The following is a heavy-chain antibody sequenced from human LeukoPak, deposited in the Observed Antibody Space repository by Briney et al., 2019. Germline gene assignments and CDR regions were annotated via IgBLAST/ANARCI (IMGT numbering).Heavy chain of an antibody. CDR3: ARGARITMVRGYYYGMDV. D-gene: IGHD3-10*01. J-gene: IGHJ6*02. CDR2: IYYSGST. Sequence: SETLSLTCTVSGGSISSYYWSWIRQPPGKGLEWIGCIYYSGSTNYNPSLKSRVTISVDTSKNQFSLKLSSVTAADTAVYYCARGARITMVRGYYYGMDVWGQGTTVTVSS. V-gene: IGHV4-59*01. CDR1: GGSISSYY.